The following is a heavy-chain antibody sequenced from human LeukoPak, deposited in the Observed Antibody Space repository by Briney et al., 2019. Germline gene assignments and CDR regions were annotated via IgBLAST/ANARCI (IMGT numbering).Heavy chain of an antibody. CDR1: GLAFTTSS. CDR3: AKEVIVVIND. Sequence: GRSMRLSCVASGLAFTTSSMHWVRQAPGEGLEWVAVISSDGNNKYYIDSVKGRFTISRDNSKNTLFLQMNSLRAEDTAVYYCAKEVIVVINDWGQGTLVTVSS. J-gene: IGHJ4*02. CDR2: ISSDGNNK. V-gene: IGHV3-30-3*01. D-gene: IGHD2-2*01.